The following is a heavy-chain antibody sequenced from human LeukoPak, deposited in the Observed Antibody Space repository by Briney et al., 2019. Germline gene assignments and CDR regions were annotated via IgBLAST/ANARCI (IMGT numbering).Heavy chain of an antibody. Sequence: GGSLRLSSAASGFTFSSYGMHWVRQAPGKGLEWVAVISYDGSNNYYADSVKGRFSISRDNSRNTLYLQMNGLRAEDTAVYYCAKGFTGMDFWGQGSLVTVSS. J-gene: IGHJ4*02. V-gene: IGHV3-30*18. CDR3: AKGFTGMDF. CDR1: GFTFSSYG. D-gene: IGHD3-16*01. CDR2: ISYDGSNN.